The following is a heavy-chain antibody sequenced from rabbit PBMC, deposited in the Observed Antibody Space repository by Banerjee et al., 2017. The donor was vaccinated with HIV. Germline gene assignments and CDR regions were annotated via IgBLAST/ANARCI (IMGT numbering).Heavy chain of an antibody. CDR3: AREYNSAWGLANL. CDR2: ISAGDSIR. Sequence: QEQLVESGGGLVTLGGSLTLTCTASGFSFSSGCYVWWVRQAPGKGLEWIGFISAGDSIRYYASWAKGRFTISKTSSTTVTLQMTSLTAADTATYFCAREYNSAWGLANLWGQGTLVTVS. D-gene: IGHD4-1*01. V-gene: IGHV1S45*01. CDR1: GFSFSSGCY. J-gene: IGHJ4*01.